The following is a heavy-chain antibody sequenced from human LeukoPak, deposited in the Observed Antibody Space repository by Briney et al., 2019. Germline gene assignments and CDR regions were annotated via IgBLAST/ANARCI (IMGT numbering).Heavy chain of an antibody. CDR3: ARGYCSGGSCYSYYYYYYMDV. D-gene: IGHD2-15*01. V-gene: IGHV4-34*01. Sequence: PSETLSLTCAVYGGSFSGYYWSWIRQPPGKGLEWIGEINHSGSTNYSPSLKSRVTLSVDTSKNQFSLKLSSVTAADTAVYYCARGYCSGGSCYSYYYYYYMDVWGKGTTVTVSS. CDR2: INHSGST. CDR1: GGSFSGYY. J-gene: IGHJ6*03.